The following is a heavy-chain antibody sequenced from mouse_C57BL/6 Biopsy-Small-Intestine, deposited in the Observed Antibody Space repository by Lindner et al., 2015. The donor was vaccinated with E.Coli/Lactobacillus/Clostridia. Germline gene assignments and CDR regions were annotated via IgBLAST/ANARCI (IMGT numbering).Heavy chain of an antibody. CDR1: GYTFTNYG. CDR2: ITANSGNT. V-gene: IGHV1-81*01. CDR3: ARPSIERYWYFDL. J-gene: IGHJ1*01. Sequence: SVKVSCKASGYTFTNYGISWVRQAPGQGLEWMGWITANSGNTNYAQKLQGRVTMTTDTSTSTAHMELRSLRSDDTAVYYCARPSIERYWYFDLWGRGTLVTVSS.